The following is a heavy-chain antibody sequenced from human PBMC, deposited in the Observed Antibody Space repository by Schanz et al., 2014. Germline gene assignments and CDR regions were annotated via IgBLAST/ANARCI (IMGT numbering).Heavy chain of an antibody. V-gene: IGHV3-53*01. CDR2: IGTSGGT. J-gene: IGHJ2*01. D-gene: IGHD2-21*02. Sequence: EVQLLESGGGLVQPGGSLRLSCAASGFSVGNKSMNWVRQAPGKGLEWVSTIGTSGGTNYAESVKGRFTISRDNSKNTLYLQMDSLRAEDTAVYFCAKDRGVDCGDGCFNWYFDLWGRGTLVTVSS. CDR3: AKDRGVDCGDGCFNWYFDL. CDR1: GFSVGNKS.